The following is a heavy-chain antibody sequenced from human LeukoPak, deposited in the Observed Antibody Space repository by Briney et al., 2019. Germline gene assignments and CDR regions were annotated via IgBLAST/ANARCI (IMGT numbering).Heavy chain of an antibody. V-gene: IGHV3-74*01. D-gene: IGHD3-16*01. J-gene: IGHJ3*02. CDR1: GFIFSNSW. CDR2: MNSDGSDT. Sequence: GGSLRLSCAASGFIFSNSWMYWVRQVPGKGLVWVSRMNSDGSDTGYADSVKGRFTVSRDNAKNTLYLQMNGLRAEDTAVYFCVMYTWGDVSDIWGQGTMVTVSS. CDR3: VMYTWGDVSDI.